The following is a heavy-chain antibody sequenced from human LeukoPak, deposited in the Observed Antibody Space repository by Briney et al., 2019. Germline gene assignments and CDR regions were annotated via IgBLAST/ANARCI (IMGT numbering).Heavy chain of an antibody. V-gene: IGHV4-39*07. CDR3: ARGVGSGYTDY. CDR1: GGSISSSSYH. Sequence: PSETLSLTCTVSGGSISSSSYHWSWIRQPPGKGLECIGSIYHSGSTYYNPSLKSRVTISLDTSKNQFSLKLISVTAADTAVYYCARGVGSGYTDYWGQGALVTVSS. CDR2: IYHSGST. D-gene: IGHD3-22*01. J-gene: IGHJ4*02.